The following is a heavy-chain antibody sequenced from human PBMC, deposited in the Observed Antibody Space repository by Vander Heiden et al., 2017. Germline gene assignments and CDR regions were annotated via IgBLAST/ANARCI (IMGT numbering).Heavy chain of an antibody. J-gene: IGHJ5*02. CDR2: IWYDGSNK. CDR3: ARGYYDFWSGYYTDWFDP. V-gene: IGHV3-33*01. Sequence: QVQLVESGGGVVQPGMSLRLSCAACGSTFSSSGMHWVRQAPGKGLEWVAVIWYDGSNKYYSDSVKGRFTISRDNSKNTLYLQMNSLRAEDTAVYYCARGYYDFWSGYYTDWFDPWGQGTLVTVS. CDR1: GSTFSSSG. D-gene: IGHD3-3*01.